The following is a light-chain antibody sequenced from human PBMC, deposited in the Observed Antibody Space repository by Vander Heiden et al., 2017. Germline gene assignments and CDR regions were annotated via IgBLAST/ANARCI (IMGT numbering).Light chain of an antibody. CDR3: SSYTSSNTWV. J-gene: IGLJ3*02. CDR1: SSDVGGYNY. Sequence: QSALTQPASASGSPGQSITISCTGTSSDVGGYNYVSWYQQHPGKAPKLMIYDVTNRPSGVSNRFSGSKSGNTASLTISGLQAEDEADYFCSSYTSSNTWVFGGGTKLTVL. CDR2: DVT. V-gene: IGLV2-14*03.